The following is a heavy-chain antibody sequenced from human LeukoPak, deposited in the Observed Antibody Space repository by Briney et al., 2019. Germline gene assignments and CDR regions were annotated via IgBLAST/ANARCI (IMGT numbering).Heavy chain of an antibody. V-gene: IGHV4-59*08. CDR1: GGSISSYY. J-gene: IGHJ4*02. Sequence: SETLSLTCTVSGGSISSYYWSWIRQPPGKGLEWIGYIYYSGSTNYNPSLKSRVTISVDTSKNQFSLKLSSVTAADTAVYYCARGSPYDSSGPLDYWGQGTLVTVSS. CDR3: ARGSPYDSSGPLDY. CDR2: IYYSGST. D-gene: IGHD3-22*01.